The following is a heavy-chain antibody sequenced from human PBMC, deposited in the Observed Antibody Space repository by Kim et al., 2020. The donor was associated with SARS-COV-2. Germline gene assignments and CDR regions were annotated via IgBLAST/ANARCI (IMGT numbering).Heavy chain of an antibody. CDR2: IRSKANSYAT. Sequence: GGSLRLSCAASGLSFSDSAMHWVRQASGKGLEWVGRIRSKANSYATAYGVSVTGRFSISRDDAKNTAYLQMNSLKTEDTAVYYCARGPPYSDSYWDALDVGGQGKRVTV. V-gene: IGHV3-73*01. CDR3: ARGPPYSDSYWDALDV. CDR1: GLSFSDSA. D-gene: IGHD1-26*01. J-gene: IGHJ3*01.